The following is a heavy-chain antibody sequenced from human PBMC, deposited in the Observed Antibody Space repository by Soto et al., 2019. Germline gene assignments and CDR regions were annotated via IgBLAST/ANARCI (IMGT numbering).Heavy chain of an antibody. V-gene: IGHV3-23*01. CDR3: AKLSRAVVTMVRCAFDY. CDR2: SSGSCGST. D-gene: IGHD3-10*01. CDR1: GFTFSSCA. J-gene: IGHJ4*02. Sequence: GGTLRLSCAASGFTFSSCAMSWVRQAPGKGLEWVSASSGSCGSTYYADSVKGRFTISRDNSKNTLYLQMNSLRAEATAVYYCAKLSRAVVTMVRCAFDYWGQGTLVTVSS.